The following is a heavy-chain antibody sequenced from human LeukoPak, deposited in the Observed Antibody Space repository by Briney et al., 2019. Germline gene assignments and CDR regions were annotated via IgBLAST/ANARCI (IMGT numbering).Heavy chain of an antibody. J-gene: IGHJ4*02. CDR3: ARASSPSDPSGLDY. CDR2: INSDGSST. CDR1: GFTFSSYS. D-gene: IGHD3-10*01. Sequence: GGSLRLSCAASGFTFSSYSMNWVRQAPGKGLVWVSRINSDGSSTSYADSVKGRFTISRDNAKNTLYLQMNSLRAEDTAVYYCARASSPSDPSGLDYWGQGTLVTVSS. V-gene: IGHV3-74*01.